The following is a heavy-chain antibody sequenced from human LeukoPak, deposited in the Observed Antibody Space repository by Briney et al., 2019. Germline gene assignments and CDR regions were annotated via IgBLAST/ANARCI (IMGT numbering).Heavy chain of an antibody. CDR2: INTDGSST. J-gene: IGHJ4*02. D-gene: IGHD6-19*01. V-gene: IGHV3-74*01. CDR1: GFTFSSYW. CDR3: ARDDGTDIAVAPY. Sequence: PGGSLRLSCAASGFTFSSYWMHWVRQAPGKGLVWVSRINTDGSSTSYADPVKGRFTISRDNAKNTLYLQMNSLRAEDTAVYYCARDDGTDIAVAPYWGQGTLVTVSS.